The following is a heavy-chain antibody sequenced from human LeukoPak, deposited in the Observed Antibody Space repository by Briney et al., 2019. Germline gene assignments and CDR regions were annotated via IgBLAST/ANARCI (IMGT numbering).Heavy chain of an antibody. J-gene: IGHJ5*02. V-gene: IGHV1-46*01. CDR1: GYTFTSYY. CDR2: INPSGGST. Sequence: ASVKVSCKASGYTFTSYYMHWVRQAPGQGLEWMGIINPSGGSTSYAQKFQGRVTMTRDTSTSTVYMELSSLRSEDTAVYYCVRSGDYYGSGSINWFDPWGQGTLVTVSS. CDR3: VRSGDYYGSGSINWFDP. D-gene: IGHD3-10*01.